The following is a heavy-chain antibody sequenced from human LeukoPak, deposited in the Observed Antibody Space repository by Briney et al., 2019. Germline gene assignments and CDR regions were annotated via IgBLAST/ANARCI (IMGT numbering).Heavy chain of an antibody. Sequence: ASVKVSCKASGYTFTSYGIGWVRQAPGQGLEWMGWISAYNGNTNYAQKLQGRVTMTTDTSTSTAYMELRSLRSDDTAVYYCASYSIVGATMDYWGQGTLVKVSS. D-gene: IGHD1-26*01. CDR1: GYTFTSYG. CDR3: ASYSIVGATMDY. J-gene: IGHJ4*02. CDR2: ISAYNGNT. V-gene: IGHV1-18*01.